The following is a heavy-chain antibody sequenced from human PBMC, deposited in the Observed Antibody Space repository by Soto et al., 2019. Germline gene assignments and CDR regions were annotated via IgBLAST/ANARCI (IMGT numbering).Heavy chain of an antibody. CDR1: GYTFTNYA. J-gene: IGHJ4*02. D-gene: IGHD2-15*01. Sequence: QVQLVQSGAEVKKPGASVKVSCKASGYTFTNYAIHWVRQAPGQRLEWMAWINAGIGNTKYSQKFQGRVTITRDTSASTAYRDLSSLRSEDTSVYFCARDYCSGGPCYSFFDYWGQGTLVTVSS. V-gene: IGHV1-3*01. CDR3: ARDYCSGGPCYSFFDY. CDR2: INAGIGNT.